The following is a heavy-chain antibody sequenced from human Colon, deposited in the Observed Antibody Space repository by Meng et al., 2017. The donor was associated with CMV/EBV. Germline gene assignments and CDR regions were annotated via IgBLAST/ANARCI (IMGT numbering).Heavy chain of an antibody. CDR1: DFIFSDFQ. CDR2: ISSSGNVM. V-gene: IGHV3-11*04. J-gene: IGHJ4*02. CDR3: AREGDFYDSDGYSYYFDY. Sequence: GESLKISCAASDFIFSDFQMSWVHQAPGKGLEWVAYISSSGNVMHYADSVKGRFTISRDNAKNSLSLQMNSLRAEDTAIYFCAREGDFYDSDGYSYYFDYWGPGTLVTVSS. D-gene: IGHD3-22*01.